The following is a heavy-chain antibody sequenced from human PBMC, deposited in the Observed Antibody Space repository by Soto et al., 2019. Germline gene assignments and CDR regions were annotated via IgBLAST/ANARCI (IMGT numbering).Heavy chain of an antibody. Sequence: QVQLVQSGAEVKKPGSSVKVSCKTSGVSFNNNGIGWVRQPPGHGLEWMGGVSPPFRTSNYARKFQGRISITADASTGTVNMELSSLTSEDTAQYYFARVLYYGSGSYSPYGMDVWGQGTTVTVSS. CDR3: ARVLYYGSGSYSPYGMDV. CDR1: GVSFNNNG. CDR2: VSPPFRTS. D-gene: IGHD3-10*01. J-gene: IGHJ6*02. V-gene: IGHV1-69*01.